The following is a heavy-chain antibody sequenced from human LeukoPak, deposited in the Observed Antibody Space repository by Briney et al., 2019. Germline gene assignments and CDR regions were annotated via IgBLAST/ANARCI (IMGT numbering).Heavy chain of an antibody. CDR2: IIPIFGTA. Sequence: ASVKVSCKASGGTFSSYAISWVRQAPGQGLEWMGGIIPIFGTANYAQKFQGRVTITTDESTSTAYMELSSLRSEDTAVYYCARGLKVADFDAFDIWGQGTMVTVSS. CDR3: ARGLKVADFDAFDI. J-gene: IGHJ3*02. CDR1: GGTFSSYA. D-gene: IGHD3-22*01. V-gene: IGHV1-69*05.